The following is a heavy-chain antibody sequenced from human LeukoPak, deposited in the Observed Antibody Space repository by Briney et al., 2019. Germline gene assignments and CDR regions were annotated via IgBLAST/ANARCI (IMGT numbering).Heavy chain of an antibody. D-gene: IGHD1-26*01. CDR2: ISVYNGNT. Sequence: ASVTVSCTASAYTFTSYAISWMRQAPGQGLEWMGWISVYNGNTNYAQKLQGRVTMTTDTSTNTAYMELRSLRLDDTAVYYCARDLAGIVGVTAWFDPWGQGTLVTVSS. J-gene: IGHJ5*02. V-gene: IGHV1-18*01. CDR3: ARDLAGIVGVTAWFDP. CDR1: AYTFTSYA.